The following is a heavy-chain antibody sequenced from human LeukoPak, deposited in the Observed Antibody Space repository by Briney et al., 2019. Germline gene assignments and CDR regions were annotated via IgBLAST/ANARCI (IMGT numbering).Heavy chain of an antibody. D-gene: IGHD3-22*01. J-gene: IGHJ4*02. CDR2: MNPNSGNT. CDR1: GYTFTNYD. Sequence: ASVTDTCKASGYTFTNYDTNWVRQATGQGLEWMGCMNPNSGNTGYTQKFQGRVTMTSNTSISTAYMELSSLRSEDTAVYCCARGRYESSGYYCDYWGQGTQVTVSS. CDR3: ARGRYESSGYYCDY. V-gene: IGHV1-8*01.